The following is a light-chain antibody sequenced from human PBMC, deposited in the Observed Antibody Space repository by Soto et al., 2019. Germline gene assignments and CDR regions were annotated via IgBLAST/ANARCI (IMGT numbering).Light chain of an antibody. CDR3: SSYTSSSSLV. CDR1: SSDIGGYNY. V-gene: IGLV2-14*01. J-gene: IGLJ1*01. CDR2: EVS. Sequence: QSALTQPASVSGSPGQSITISCTGTSSDIGGYNYVSWYQQQPGKAPKLIIYEVSNRPSGISDRFSGSKSGNTASLAISGLEGEDEADYYCSSYTSSSSLVFGTGTQLTVL.